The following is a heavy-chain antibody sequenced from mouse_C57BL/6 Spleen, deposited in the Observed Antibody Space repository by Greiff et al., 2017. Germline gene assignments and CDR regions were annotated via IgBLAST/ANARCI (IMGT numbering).Heavy chain of an antibody. CDR1: GYTFTSYW. J-gene: IGHJ3*01. CDR3: ARDDGYYGGAY. Sequence: VQLQQPGAELVKPGASVKMSCKASGYTFTSYWITWVKQRPGQGLEWIGDIYPGSGSTNYNEKFKSKATLTVDTSSSTAYMQLSSLTSENSAVYYCARDDGYYGGAYWGQGTLVTVSA. D-gene: IGHD2-3*01. V-gene: IGHV1-55*01. CDR2: IYPGSGST.